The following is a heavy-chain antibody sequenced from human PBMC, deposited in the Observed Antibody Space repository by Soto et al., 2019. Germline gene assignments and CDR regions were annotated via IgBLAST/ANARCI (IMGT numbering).Heavy chain of an antibody. CDR2: INHSGST. CDR3: ARLGGYYDSSGSDS. D-gene: IGHD3-22*01. V-gene: IGHV4-34*01. J-gene: IGHJ4*02. CDR1: GGSFSGYY. Sequence: SETLSLTCAVYGGSFSGYYWSWIRQPPGKGLEWIGEINHSGSTNYNPSLKSRVTISVDTSKSQFSLKLSSVTAADTAVYYCARLGGYYDSSGSDSWGQGTLVTVSS.